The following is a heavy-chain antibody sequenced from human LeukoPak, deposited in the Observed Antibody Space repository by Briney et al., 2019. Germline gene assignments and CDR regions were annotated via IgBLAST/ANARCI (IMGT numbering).Heavy chain of an antibody. CDR2: VKQDGSEK. D-gene: IGHD6-13*01. CDR3: ARWGTYSSSWLGTFDI. J-gene: IGHJ3*02. Sequence: GSLRLSCATSGFTFSNYWMSWVRQAPGKGLEWVANVKQDGSEKYYVDSVKGRFTTSRDNAKNSLHLQINSLRAEDTAVYYCARWGTYSSSWLGTFDIWGQGTMVTVSS. CDR1: GFTFSNYW. V-gene: IGHV3-7*05.